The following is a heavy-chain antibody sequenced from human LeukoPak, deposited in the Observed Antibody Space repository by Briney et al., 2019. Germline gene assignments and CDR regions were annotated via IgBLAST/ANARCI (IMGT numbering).Heavy chain of an antibody. Sequence: PSETLSLTCAVSGGSISSGGYSWSWIRQPPGKGLQWIGYIYHSGSTYYNPSLKSRVTISVDRSKNQFCLKLSSVTAADPAVYYCARVATVTKDAFDIWGQGTMVTVSS. CDR2: IYHSGST. J-gene: IGHJ3*02. D-gene: IGHD4-17*01. CDR3: ARVATVTKDAFDI. CDR1: GGSISSGGYS. V-gene: IGHV4-30-2*01.